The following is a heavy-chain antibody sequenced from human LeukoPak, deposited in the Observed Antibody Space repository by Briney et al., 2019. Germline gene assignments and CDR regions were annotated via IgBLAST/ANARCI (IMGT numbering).Heavy chain of an antibody. CDR2: ISGSGGST. V-gene: IGHV3-23*01. J-gene: IGHJ4*02. D-gene: IGHD3-22*01. CDR3: AKRGVVIRVILVGFHKEAYYFDS. Sequence: GSLRLSCAVSGITLSNYGMSWVRQAPGKGLEWVAGISGSGGSTYYADSVKGRFTISRDNSKNTLYLQMISLRAEDTAVYFCAKRGVVIRVILVGFHKEAYYFDSWGQGALVTVSS. CDR1: GITLSNYG.